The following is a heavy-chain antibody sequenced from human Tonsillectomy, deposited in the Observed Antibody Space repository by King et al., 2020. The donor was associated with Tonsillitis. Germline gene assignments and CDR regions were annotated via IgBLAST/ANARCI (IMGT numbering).Heavy chain of an antibody. D-gene: IGHD6-13*01. V-gene: IGHV3-33*01. CDR1: GFTFSSYG. Sequence: QVQLVESGGGVVQSGRSLRLSCASSGFTFSSYGLHWVRQSPGKGLDCVAVIWYDGSNKSYADSVKGRLTISRDNSKNTLYLQMNSLRAEDTAVYYCARDGRIAAFDYWGQGTLVTVSS. J-gene: IGHJ4*02. CDR2: IWYDGSNK. CDR3: ARDGRIAAFDY.